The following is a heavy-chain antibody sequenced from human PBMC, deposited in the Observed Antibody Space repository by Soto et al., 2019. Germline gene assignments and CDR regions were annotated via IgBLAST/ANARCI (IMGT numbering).Heavy chain of an antibody. CDR3: ARALGDDFWSGWNDAFDI. Sequence: QVQLQQWGAGLLEPSETLSLTCAVYGGSFSGYYWSWIRQPPGKGLEWIGEINHSGSTNYNPSLKSRVTITVATAKNQFSLKLSSVTAADTAVYYCARALGDDFWSGWNDAFDIWGQGTMVNVSS. V-gene: IGHV4-34*01. CDR1: GGSFSGYY. J-gene: IGHJ3*02. D-gene: IGHD3-3*01. CDR2: INHSGST.